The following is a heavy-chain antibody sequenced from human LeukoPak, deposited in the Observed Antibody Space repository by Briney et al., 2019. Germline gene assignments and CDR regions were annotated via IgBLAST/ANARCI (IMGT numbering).Heavy chain of an antibody. J-gene: IGHJ4*02. Sequence: GGSLKLSCAASGLTFSSSAMHWVRQASGKGLEWVGRIRSKANSYATAYAASVKGRFTISRDDSKNTAYLQMNSLKTEDTAVYYCANAPLYSSGGRFDYWGQGTLVTVSS. V-gene: IGHV3-73*01. CDR3: ANAPLYSSGGRFDY. CDR2: IRSKANSYAT. D-gene: IGHD6-19*01. CDR1: GLTFSSSA.